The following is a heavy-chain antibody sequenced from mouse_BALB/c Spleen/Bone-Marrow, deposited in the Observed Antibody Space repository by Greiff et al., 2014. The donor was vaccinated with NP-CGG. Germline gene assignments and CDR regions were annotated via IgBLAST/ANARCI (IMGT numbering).Heavy chain of an antibody. CDR1: GYTFTSYW. V-gene: IGHV1-7*01. D-gene: IGHD1-1*01. J-gene: IGHJ4*01. Sequence: VQLQQSGAELAKPGASVKMSCKASGYTFTSYWMHWVKQRPGQGLEWIGYINPIPGYTEYTPKFKDKATLTADKSSSTAYMQLSSLTSEDAAGYYWARQITTVDYAMDYRGQGTSGTVSS. CDR3: ARQITTVDYAMDY. CDR2: INPIPGYT.